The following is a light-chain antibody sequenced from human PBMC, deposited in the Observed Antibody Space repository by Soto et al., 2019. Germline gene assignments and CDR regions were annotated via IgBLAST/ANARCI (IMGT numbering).Light chain of an antibody. V-gene: IGLV2-14*01. CDR2: KVS. CDR3: SSYSTTTTPQWV. J-gene: IGLJ3*02. CDR1: SNDIGGYNY. Sequence: QSALTQPASVSGSPGQSITIPCTGSSNDIGGYNYVSWYQQHPGRAPKLVIYKVSDRPSGVSTRFSASKSGNTASLTISGLQPEDEADYYCSSYSTTTTPQWVFGGGTKVTVL.